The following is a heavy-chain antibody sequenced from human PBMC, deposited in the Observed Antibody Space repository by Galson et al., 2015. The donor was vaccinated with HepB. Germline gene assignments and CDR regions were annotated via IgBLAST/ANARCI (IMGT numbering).Heavy chain of an antibody. CDR2: ISGSGGST. J-gene: IGHJ1*01. V-gene: IGHV3-23*01. Sequence: SLRLSCAASGFTFSSYAMSWVRQAPGKGLEWVSAISGSGGSTYYADSVKGRFTISRDNSKNTLYLQMNSLRAEDTAVYYCAKDETYYDFWSGYENLQHWGQGTLVTVSS. CDR1: GFTFSSYA. D-gene: IGHD3-3*01. CDR3: AKDETYYDFWSGYENLQH.